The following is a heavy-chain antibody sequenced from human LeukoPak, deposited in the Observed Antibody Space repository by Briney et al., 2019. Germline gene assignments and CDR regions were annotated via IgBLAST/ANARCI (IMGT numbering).Heavy chain of an antibody. CDR1: GVTFSSTW. Sequence: GGSLRLSCAASGVTFSSTWMSWVRQAPGKGLEWVANINQDGSEKSSADSVKGRFTISRDNAKNALYLQMNSLRAEDTAVYYCARGHYGMDVWGKGTTVTVSS. CDR3: ARGHYGMDV. V-gene: IGHV3-7*03. CDR2: INQDGSEK. J-gene: IGHJ6*04.